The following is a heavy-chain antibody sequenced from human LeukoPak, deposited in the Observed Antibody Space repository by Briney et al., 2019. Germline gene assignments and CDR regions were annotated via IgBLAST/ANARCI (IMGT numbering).Heavy chain of an antibody. D-gene: IGHD4-17*01. CDR1: GCTFSSYE. CDR2: ISSSGSTI. CDR3: AREPQTSGDFRFDY. Sequence: PAGTLSLTCAASGCTFSSYELNWVRQPPGKGLEWVWYISSSGSTIYNADSVKGRFTISRDNAKNSLSLQMNSLRAEDTAVYYCAREPQTSGDFRFDYWGQGTLVTVSS. V-gene: IGHV3-48*03. J-gene: IGHJ4*02.